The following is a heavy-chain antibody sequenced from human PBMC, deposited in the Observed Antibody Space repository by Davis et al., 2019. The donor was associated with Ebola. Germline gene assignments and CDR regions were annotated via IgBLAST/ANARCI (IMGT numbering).Heavy chain of an antibody. CDR3: TRGRGGSSWELY. CDR2: IYRGGNT. J-gene: IGHJ4*02. D-gene: IGHD6-13*01. CDR1: GFNVSGNY. Sequence: GESLKISCTASGFNVSGNYMSWVRQAPGKGLEWVAVIYRGGNTYYADSVKGRFTISRDNSKDTVQLQMNSLRAEDTAVYYCTRGRGGSSWELYWGQGTLVTVSS. V-gene: IGHV3-53*01.